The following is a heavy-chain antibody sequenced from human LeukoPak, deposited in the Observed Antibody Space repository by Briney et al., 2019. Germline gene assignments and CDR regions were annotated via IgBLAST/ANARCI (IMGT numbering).Heavy chain of an antibody. D-gene: IGHD2-15*01. Sequence: SETLSLTCAVYGGSFSGYHWSWIRQSPGKGLEWIGETNHSGSTNYNPSLKSRVTISVDTSKNQFSLKLSSVTAADTAVYYCARVYCSGGSCYSGGGDYYYYYGMDVWGQGTTVTVSS. CDR3: ARVYCSGGSCYSGGGDYYYYYGMDV. CDR2: TNHSGST. CDR1: GGSFSGYH. V-gene: IGHV4-34*01. J-gene: IGHJ6*02.